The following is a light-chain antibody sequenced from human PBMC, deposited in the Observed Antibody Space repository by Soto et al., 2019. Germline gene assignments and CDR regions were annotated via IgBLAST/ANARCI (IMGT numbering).Light chain of an antibody. CDR3: QQSYSTPRT. V-gene: IGKV3D-20*02. J-gene: IGKJ2*01. CDR1: QSVSSSY. Sequence: EIVLTQSPGTLSLSPGERATLSCRASQSVSSSYLAWYQQKPGQAPRLLIYDTSSRATGIPDRFSGSGSGTDFTLTISSLQPEDFATYYCQQSYSTPRTFGQGTKLEIK. CDR2: DTS.